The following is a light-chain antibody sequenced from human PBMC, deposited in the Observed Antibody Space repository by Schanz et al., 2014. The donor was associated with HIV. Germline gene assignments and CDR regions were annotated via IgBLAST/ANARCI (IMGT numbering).Light chain of an antibody. CDR2: LSS. J-gene: IGKJ1*01. CDR1: QSISSW. V-gene: IGKV1-5*03. CDR3: QQSDSTPQT. Sequence: DIQMTQSPSTLSASVGDRVTITCRASQSISSWLAWYQQKPGKAPKLLIYLSSSLESGVPSRFSGSGSGTEFTLTINSLQPDDFATYYCQQSDSTPQTFGQGTKVEIK.